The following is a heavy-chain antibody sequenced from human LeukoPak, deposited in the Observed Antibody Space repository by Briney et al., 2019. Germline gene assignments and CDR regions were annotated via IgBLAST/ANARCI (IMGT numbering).Heavy chain of an antibody. CDR2: ISAYNGNT. V-gene: IGHV1-18*01. Sequence: ASVKVSCKASGYTFTSYGITWVRQAPGQGLEWMGWISAYNGNTKYAQKLQGRVTMTTDTSTSTAYMELRSLRSDDTAVYYCARDELLWFGVYYMDVWGKGTTVTISS. J-gene: IGHJ6*03. CDR3: ARDELLWFGVYYMDV. CDR1: GYTFTSYG. D-gene: IGHD3-10*01.